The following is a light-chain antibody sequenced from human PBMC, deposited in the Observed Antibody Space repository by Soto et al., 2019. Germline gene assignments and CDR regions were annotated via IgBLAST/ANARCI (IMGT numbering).Light chain of an antibody. Sequence: DIQMTQSPSTLSASVGDRVTITCRASQSISTWLAWYQQKPGKAPKLLIYAASSLQSGVPSRFSGSGSGTHFTLTINTLQFDDFASYYCQSNYILPWTFGQGTKVDI. CDR2: AAS. CDR1: QSISTW. V-gene: IGKV1-5*01. CDR3: QSNYILPWT. J-gene: IGKJ1*01.